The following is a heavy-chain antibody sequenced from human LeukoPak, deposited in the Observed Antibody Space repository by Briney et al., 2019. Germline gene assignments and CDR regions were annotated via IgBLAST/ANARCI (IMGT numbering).Heavy chain of an antibody. J-gene: IGHJ4*02. V-gene: IGHV3-11*01. CDR1: GFTFSDYY. Sequence: GGSLRLSCAASGFTFSDYYMTWIRQAPGKGLEWVSYISSRGITIYYADSVKGRLTISRDNAKKSLYLQMNSLRDEDTAVYYCAKDAVAGDYWGQGTLVTVSS. CDR2: ISSRGITI. D-gene: IGHD6-19*01. CDR3: AKDAVAGDY.